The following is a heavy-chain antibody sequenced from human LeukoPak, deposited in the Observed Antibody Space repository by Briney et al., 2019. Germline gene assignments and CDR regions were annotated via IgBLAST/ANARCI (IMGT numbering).Heavy chain of an antibody. D-gene: IGHD2-15*01. Sequence: GGSLRLSCVASGFRFSGFVMHWVRQAPGKGLEWVALISHDETNKYYGDSVRGRFTISRDNSQNTLFLQMNSLGGDDTAVYYCVRDSGGSLFDFWGQGTLVTVSS. J-gene: IGHJ4*02. V-gene: IGHV3-30*03. CDR2: ISHDETNK. CDR1: GFRFSGFV. CDR3: VRDSGGSLFDF.